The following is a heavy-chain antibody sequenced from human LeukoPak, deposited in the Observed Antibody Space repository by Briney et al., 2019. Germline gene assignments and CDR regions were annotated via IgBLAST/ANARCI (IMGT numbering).Heavy chain of an antibody. CDR1: GYTFTGYY. CDR3: ARGWGYYDRSGYFYRKYYSDY. Sequence: ASVKVSCKASGYTFTGYYIHWVRQAPGQGLEWMGWINPNSGGTNYAQKFQDWVTLTRDMSINTAYVELSRLRSDDTAVYYCARGWGYYDRSGYFYRKYYSDYWGQGTLVTVSS. J-gene: IGHJ4*02. D-gene: IGHD3-22*01. V-gene: IGHV1-2*04. CDR2: INPNSGGT.